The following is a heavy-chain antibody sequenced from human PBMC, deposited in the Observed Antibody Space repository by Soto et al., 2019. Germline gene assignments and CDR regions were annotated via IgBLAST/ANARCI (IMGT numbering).Heavy chain of an antibody. J-gene: IGHJ4*02. CDR1: GFTFSDYY. Sequence: QVQLVESGGGLVKPGGSLRLSCAASGFTFSDYYMSWIRQAPGKGLEWVSYISSSGSTIYYADSVKGRFTISRDNAKNSLYLQMNSLRAEDTAVYYCATVSLGYCSGGSCYPGGTYFDYWGQGTLVTVSS. CDR3: ATVSLGYCSGGSCYPGGTYFDY. V-gene: IGHV3-11*01. D-gene: IGHD2-15*01. CDR2: ISSSGSTI.